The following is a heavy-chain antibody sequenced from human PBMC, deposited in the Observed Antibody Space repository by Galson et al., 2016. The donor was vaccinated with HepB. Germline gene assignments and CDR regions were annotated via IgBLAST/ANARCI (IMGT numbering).Heavy chain of an antibody. CDR3: ARGGNTFGGPLDY. J-gene: IGHJ4*02. Sequence: SLRLSCAASGFTFSSHAMHWVRQAPGKGLEWVAHIWSDGSSQYYADSVKGRFTISRDNPMHTLYLQLNILRAEDTAMYYCARGGNTFGGPLDYWGQGTLVTVPS. CDR2: IWSDGSSQ. D-gene: IGHD3-16*01. V-gene: IGHV3-33*01. CDR1: GFTFSSHA.